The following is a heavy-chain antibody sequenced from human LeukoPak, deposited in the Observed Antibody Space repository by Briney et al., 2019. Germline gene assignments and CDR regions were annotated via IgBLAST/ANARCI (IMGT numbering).Heavy chain of an antibody. CDR2: IYYSGST. CDR1: GGSISSSSYY. D-gene: IGHD3-10*01. Sequence: PSETLSLTCTVSGGSISSSSYYWGWIRQPPGKGLEWIGSIYYSGSTYYNPSLKSRVTISADTSKNQFSLKLSSVTAADTAVYYCARGKSGQSKYRMVYGTKYYFDYWGQGTLVTVSS. V-gene: IGHV4-39*01. CDR3: ARGKSGQSKYRMVYGTKYYFDY. J-gene: IGHJ4*02.